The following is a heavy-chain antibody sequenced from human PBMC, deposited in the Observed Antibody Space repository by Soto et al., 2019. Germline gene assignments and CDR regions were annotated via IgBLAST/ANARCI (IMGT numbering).Heavy chain of an antibody. Sequence: PGGSLRLSCAASGFTFSSYAMSWVRQAPGKGLEWVSAISGSGGSTYYADSVKGRFTISRDNSKNMLFLQMNSLRADDTAIYFCARGARDWNGIDYWGQGILVTVSS. CDR2: ISGSGGST. CDR1: GFTFSSYA. D-gene: IGHD1-1*01. J-gene: IGHJ4*02. CDR3: ARGARDWNGIDY. V-gene: IGHV3-23*01.